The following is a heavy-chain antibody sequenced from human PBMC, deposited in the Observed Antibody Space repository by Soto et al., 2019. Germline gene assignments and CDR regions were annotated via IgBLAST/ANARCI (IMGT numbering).Heavy chain of an antibody. CDR1: GFIFSNYW. CDR2: IDHDGPT. J-gene: IGHJ4*02. Sequence: EVQLVESGGGLVQPGGSLRLSCAGSGFIFSNYWMHWVRQAPGKGLEWVSRIDHDGPTDYADSVRVRFTISRDNAESTLYLQMNSLRPEDTAVYYCVRDSHGDYWGQGTLVTVSS. V-gene: IGHV3-74*01. CDR3: VRDSHGDY.